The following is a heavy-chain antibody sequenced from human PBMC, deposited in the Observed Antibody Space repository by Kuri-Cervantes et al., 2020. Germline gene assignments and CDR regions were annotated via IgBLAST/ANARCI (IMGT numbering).Heavy chain of an antibody. J-gene: IGHJ6*03. CDR1: GGSFSTYP. CDR3: ARVGSSGWYGHYYYMDV. Sequence: SVKVSCKASGGSFSTYPISWVRQAPGQGPEWMGGIIPIFRTTNYAQKFQGRLTITADESASTAYMELSSLRSEDTAVYYCARVGSSGWYGHYYYMDVWGKGTTVTVSS. CDR2: IIPIFRTT. D-gene: IGHD6-19*01. V-gene: IGHV1-69*13.